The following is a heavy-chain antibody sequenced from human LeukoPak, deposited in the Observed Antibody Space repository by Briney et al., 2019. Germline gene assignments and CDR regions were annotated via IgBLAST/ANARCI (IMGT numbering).Heavy chain of an antibody. J-gene: IGHJ4*02. V-gene: IGHV3-66*01. D-gene: IGHD1-26*01. CDR1: GFTVTSDY. Sequence: GGSLRLSCAASGFTVTSDYMSWVRQAPGKGLEWVSLIYSGGSTYYADSVKGRFTISRDDSKNTLYLQMNSLRAEDTAVYYCARDRGQVGSDLDYWGQGTLVTVSS. CDR2: IYSGGST. CDR3: ARDRGQVGSDLDY.